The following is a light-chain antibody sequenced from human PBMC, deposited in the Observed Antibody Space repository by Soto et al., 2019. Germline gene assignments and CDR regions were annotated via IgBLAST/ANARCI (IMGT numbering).Light chain of an antibody. CDR3: HQTRSSLST. CDR2: GAS. V-gene: IGKV1-9*01. J-gene: IGKJ4*01. CDR1: QGITSY. Sequence: IQLTQSPSSLSASVGDSVTITCRASQGITSYLPWYQQKPGKAPNLLLYGASTLQSGVPSRFSGTGSGTDFTLPVNSLQAADFATYCCHQTRSSLSTFGGGTKV.